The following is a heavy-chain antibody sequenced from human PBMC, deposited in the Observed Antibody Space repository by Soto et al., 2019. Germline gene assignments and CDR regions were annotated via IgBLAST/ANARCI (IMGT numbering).Heavy chain of an antibody. CDR2: IYYSGST. J-gene: IGHJ5*02. CDR1: GGSISSGGYS. CDR3: ARLGAYYQSLEP. D-gene: IGHD3-22*01. V-gene: IGHV4-31*11. Sequence: PSETLSLTCAVSGGSISSGGYSWSWIRQQPGKGLEWIGYIYYSGSTYYNPSLKSRVTISVDTSKNQFSLKLSSVTAADTAVYYCARLGAYYQSLEPWGPGTLVTVSS.